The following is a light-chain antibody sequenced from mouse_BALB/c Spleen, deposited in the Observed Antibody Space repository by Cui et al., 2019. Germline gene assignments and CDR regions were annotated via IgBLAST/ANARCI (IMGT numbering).Light chain of an antibody. CDR3: QHIWSTPPLT. CDR1: GNIHNY. J-gene: IGKJ1*01. Sequence: DIRLTQSPASLSASAAETPTITCRASGNIHNYLVSYQQKQGKSPQLLVYNAKTLTDGVPSRFSGSGSGTQYSLKINSLQPEDFGSYYCQHIWSTPPLTFGGGTKLEIK. V-gene: IGKV12-41*01. CDR2: NAK.